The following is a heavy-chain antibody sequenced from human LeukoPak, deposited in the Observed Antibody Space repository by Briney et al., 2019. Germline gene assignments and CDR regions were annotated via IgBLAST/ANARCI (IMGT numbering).Heavy chain of an antibody. V-gene: IGHV4-39*07. J-gene: IGHJ6*03. CDR2: IYYSGNT. Sequence: SETLSLTCTVSGGSISSSGSYWGWIRQPPGKGLEWIGSIYYSGNTYNPSLKSRVTISVDTSKNQFSLKLSSVTAADAAVYYCTRVTHYYYYYMDVWGKGTTVTVSS. CDR1: GGSISSSGSY. CDR3: TRVTHYYYYYMDV.